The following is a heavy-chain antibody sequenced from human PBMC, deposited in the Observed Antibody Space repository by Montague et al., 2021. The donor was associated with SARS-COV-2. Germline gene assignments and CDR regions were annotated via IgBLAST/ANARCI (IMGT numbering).Heavy chain of an antibody. CDR2: ADFCFKRKY. D-gene: IGHD6-13*01. CDR1: GDSDGIKELT. J-gene: IGHJ4*02. Sequence: CAISGDSDGIKELTSNRMSTRLHSSLAKLSCADFCFKRKYDYAVSVKSRMTISPDTSKNQFSLQLSSVTPEDRAAYYCTRDPRYSLSWSFDYWGQGTLVTVSS. CDR3: TRDPRYSLSWSFDY. V-gene: IGHV6-1*01.